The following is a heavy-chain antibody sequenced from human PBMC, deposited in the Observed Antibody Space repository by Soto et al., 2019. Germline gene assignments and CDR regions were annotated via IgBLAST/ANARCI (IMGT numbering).Heavy chain of an antibody. CDR2: ISHDGRNT. Sequence: PGGSLRLSCAVSELPFTDYSMHWVRQTADKGLEWVAFISHDGRNTFYSDSVKGRFTIPRDDSRNMLFLQMRGVTVEDTAIYYCAVDGVPTSSFRYYYFRFWGRGTLVTVSS. CDR1: ELPFTDYS. J-gene: IGHJ4*02. V-gene: IGHV3-30*04. D-gene: IGHD3-9*01. CDR3: AVDGVPTSSFRYYYFRF.